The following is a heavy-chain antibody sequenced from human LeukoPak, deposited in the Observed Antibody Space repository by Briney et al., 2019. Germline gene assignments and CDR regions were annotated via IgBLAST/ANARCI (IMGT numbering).Heavy chain of an antibody. CDR3: ARESAGYSSGWTPGY. Sequence: NPSETLSLTCTVSGGSTSSGSYYWSWIRQPAGKGLEWIGRIYTSGSTNYNPSLKSRVTISVDTSKNQFSLKLSSVTAADTAVYYCARESAGYSSGWTPGYWGQGTLVTVSS. CDR1: GGSTSSGSYY. D-gene: IGHD6-19*01. V-gene: IGHV4-61*02. CDR2: IYTSGST. J-gene: IGHJ4*02.